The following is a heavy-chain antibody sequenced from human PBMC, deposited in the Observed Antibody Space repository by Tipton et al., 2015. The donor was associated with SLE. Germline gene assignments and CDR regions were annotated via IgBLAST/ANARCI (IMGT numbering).Heavy chain of an antibody. CDR1: GGSISSGSSY. Sequence: TLSLTCTVSGGSISSGSSYWSWIRQPAGEGLEWIGRIYKSGGTNFNPSLKSRVSMSLDTSKNQFSLRLNSVTAADTAVYYCVREPDNWGQGTLVTVSS. V-gene: IGHV4-61*02. CDR3: VREPDN. J-gene: IGHJ4*02. CDR2: IYKSGGT.